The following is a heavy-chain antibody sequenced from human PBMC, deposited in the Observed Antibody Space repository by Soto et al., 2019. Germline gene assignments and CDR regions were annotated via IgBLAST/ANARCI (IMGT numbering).Heavy chain of an antibody. D-gene: IGHD2-21*01. V-gene: IGHV3-15*01. CDR2: IKGEADGGTT. Sequence: PGGSLRLSCAASGFTFSNALMSWVRQAPGKGLEWVGRIKGEADGGTTDYAAPVKGRITISRDHSKDTLYLQMNSLKTEDTAVYYYTTGLSNGYYNFDYWGQGTPVTVSS. J-gene: IGHJ4*02. CDR3: TTGLSNGYYNFDY. CDR1: GFTFSNAL.